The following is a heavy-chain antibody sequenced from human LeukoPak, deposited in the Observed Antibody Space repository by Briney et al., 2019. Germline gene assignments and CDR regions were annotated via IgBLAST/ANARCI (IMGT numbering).Heavy chain of an antibody. V-gene: IGHV1-2*02. CDR3: ARFRFDYYDSSGTSNWFDP. CDR1: GYTFTGYY. D-gene: IGHD3-22*01. Sequence: ASVKVSCKASGYTFTGYYMHWVRQAPGQGLEWMGWINLNSGGTNYAQKFQGRVTMTRDTSISTAYMELSRLRSDDTAVYYCARFRFDYYDSSGTSNWFDPWGQGTLVTVSS. CDR2: INLNSGGT. J-gene: IGHJ5*02.